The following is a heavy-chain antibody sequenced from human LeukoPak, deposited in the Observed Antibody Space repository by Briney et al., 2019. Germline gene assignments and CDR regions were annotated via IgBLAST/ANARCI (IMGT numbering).Heavy chain of an antibody. CDR2: IWYDGSNK. CDR1: GFTFSSYG. CDR3: ARDPYSSTWSYGMDI. D-gene: IGHD6-6*01. V-gene: IGHV3-33*01. J-gene: IGHJ6*02. Sequence: GRSLRLSCAASGFTFSSYGMHWVRQAPGKGLEWVAVIWYDGSNKFYADSVKGRFTISRDNSKNTLYLQMNSLRAEDTAVYYCARDPYSSTWSYGMDIWGQGTTVTVSS.